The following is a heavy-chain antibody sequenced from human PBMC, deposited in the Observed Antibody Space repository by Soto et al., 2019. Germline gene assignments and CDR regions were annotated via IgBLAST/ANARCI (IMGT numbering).Heavy chain of an antibody. Sequence: SETLSLTCSVSGDSITSSDFLWGWLRQPPGQGLEWVGTISHSGDTYYNPPLKSRLTMSVDASKTHFSLRLTSVTAADAAVYNCARQRRGPIPFFGWLSPVTSWGQGLLVTVSS. V-gene: IGHV4-39*01. CDR2: ISHSGDT. D-gene: IGHD3-3*01. J-gene: IGHJ5*02. CDR3: ARQRRGPIPFFGWLSPVTS. CDR1: GDSITSSDFL.